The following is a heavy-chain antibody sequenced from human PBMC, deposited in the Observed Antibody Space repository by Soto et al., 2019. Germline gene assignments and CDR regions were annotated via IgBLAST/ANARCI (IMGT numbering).Heavy chain of an antibody. D-gene: IGHD2-2*01. V-gene: IGHV3-66*01. CDR2: IYRGGST. Sequence: GVSRRVSWAASVLTVSSNYMSCVRQAPGKGLELVSVIYRGGSTYYADSVKGRFPISRDDSTNILYLQMDSLRAEDSAVYYCARDLFEKSASWPAYWGRGT. CDR3: ARDLFEKSASWPAY. CDR1: VLTVSSNY. J-gene: IGHJ4*02.